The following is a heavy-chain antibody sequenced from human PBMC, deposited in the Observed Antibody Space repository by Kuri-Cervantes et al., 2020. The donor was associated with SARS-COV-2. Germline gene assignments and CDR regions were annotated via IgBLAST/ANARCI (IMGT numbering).Heavy chain of an antibody. D-gene: IGHD6-19*01. CDR2: IYPGDSDT. Sequence: GESLKISCKGSGYTFSSHRIAWVRQTPGKGLEWMGIIYPGDSDTRDSPSFQGQVTISADRSISTAYLQWSSLKASDTAMYYCARLSSAVAGNSQVDYWGQGTLVTVSS. J-gene: IGHJ4*02. CDR1: GYTFSSHR. CDR3: ARLSSAVAGNSQVDY. V-gene: IGHV5-51*01.